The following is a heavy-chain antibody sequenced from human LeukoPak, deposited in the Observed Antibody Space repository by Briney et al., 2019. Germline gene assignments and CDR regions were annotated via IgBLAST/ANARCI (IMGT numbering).Heavy chain of an antibody. CDR2: IYHSGGT. CDR1: GGSISSGGYY. Sequence: SETLSLTCTVSGGSISSGGYYWSWIRQHPGKGLEWIGYIYHSGGTYYNPSLKSRVTISVDRSKNQFSLKLSSVTAADTAVYYCARTPPDYYDSSGYPPHDAFDIWGQGTMVTVSS. CDR3: ARTPPDYYDSSGYPPHDAFDI. J-gene: IGHJ3*02. V-gene: IGHV4-30-2*01. D-gene: IGHD3-22*01.